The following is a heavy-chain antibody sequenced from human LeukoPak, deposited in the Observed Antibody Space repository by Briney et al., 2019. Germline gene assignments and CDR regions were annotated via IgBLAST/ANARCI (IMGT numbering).Heavy chain of an antibody. CDR3: AKTKEDYWVLGY. D-gene: IGHD3-16*01. J-gene: IGHJ4*02. CDR1: GFTSSSYA. Sequence: GGSLRLSCAASGFTSSSYAMRWVRQAPGKGLEGVSGISDSGGSTYYADSVKGRFTISRDNSKNTLFLQMNSLRAEDTAVYYCAKTKEDYWVLGYWSQGTLVTVSS. CDR2: ISDSGGST. V-gene: IGHV3-23*01.